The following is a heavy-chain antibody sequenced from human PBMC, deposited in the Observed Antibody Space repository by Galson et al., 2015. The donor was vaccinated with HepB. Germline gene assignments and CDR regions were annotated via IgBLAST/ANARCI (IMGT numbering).Heavy chain of an antibody. CDR1: GLTFRNFG. Sequence: SLRLSCAASGLTFRNFGMHWVRQAPGKGLEWVAFILYDGSEKYYADSVKGRFTISRDNSKSTLYLQMDSLRPDDTAVYYCTKDLGLQPDYWGQGTLVIVSS. J-gene: IGHJ4*02. CDR2: ILYDGSEK. D-gene: IGHD1-1*01. V-gene: IGHV3-30*18. CDR3: TKDLGLQPDY.